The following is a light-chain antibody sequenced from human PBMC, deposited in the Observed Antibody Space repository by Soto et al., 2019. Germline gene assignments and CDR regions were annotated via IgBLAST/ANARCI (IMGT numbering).Light chain of an antibody. CDR2: AAS. CDR1: QSVRSSY. CDR3: QQYGSSPET. J-gene: IGKJ1*01. Sequence: EIVLTQSPGNLSLSPGERATLSCRASQSVRSSYLAWYQQRPGRAPSLLIYAASSRATGIPDRFSGSGSGTDFTLSIRRLEPEDFAVYCCQQYGSSPETFGQGTQVEIK. V-gene: IGKV3-20*01.